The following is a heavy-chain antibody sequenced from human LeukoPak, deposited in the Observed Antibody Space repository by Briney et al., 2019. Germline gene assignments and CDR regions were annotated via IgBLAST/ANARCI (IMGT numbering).Heavy chain of an antibody. D-gene: IGHD2-15*01. CDR2: IYYSGST. Sequence: SETLSLTCTVSGGSLSSYYWSWIRQPPGKGLEWIGYIYYSGSTNYNPSLKSRVTMSVDTSKNQFSLKLSSVTAADTAVYHCARQGSDCSGGSCYYYHFDYWGQGTLVTVPS. CDR3: ARQGSDCSGGSCYYYHFDY. V-gene: IGHV4-59*08. J-gene: IGHJ4*02. CDR1: GGSLSSYY.